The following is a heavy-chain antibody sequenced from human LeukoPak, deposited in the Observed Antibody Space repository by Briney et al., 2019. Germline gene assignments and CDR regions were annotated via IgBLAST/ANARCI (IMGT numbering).Heavy chain of an antibody. J-gene: IGHJ4*02. CDR1: GFTFDDYA. V-gene: IGHV3-9*01. D-gene: IGHD5-18*01. CDR2: ISWNSGDI. CDR3: AKDTGYSPGYPFDY. Sequence: GRSLRLSCAASGFTFDDYAMHWVRQVPGKGLEWVSGISWNSGDIGYADSVKGRFTISRDNAKNSLYLQMNSLRAEDTALYYCAKDTGYSPGYPFDYWGQGTLVTVSS.